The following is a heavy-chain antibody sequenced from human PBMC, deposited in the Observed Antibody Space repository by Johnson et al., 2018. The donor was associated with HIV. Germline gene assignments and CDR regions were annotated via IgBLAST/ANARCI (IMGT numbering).Heavy chain of an antibody. CDR3: ARDPSPIVGATYAFDI. CDR2: ISYDGSNK. V-gene: IGHV3-30*03. CDR1: GFTVSSNY. D-gene: IGHD1-26*01. J-gene: IGHJ3*02. Sequence: QVLLVESGGGLVQPGGSLRLSCAASGFTVSSNYMSWVRQAPGKGLEWVAVISYDGSNKYYGDSVKGRFTISRDNSKNTLYLQMNSLRAEDTAVYYCARDPSPIVGATYAFDIWGQGTMVTVSS.